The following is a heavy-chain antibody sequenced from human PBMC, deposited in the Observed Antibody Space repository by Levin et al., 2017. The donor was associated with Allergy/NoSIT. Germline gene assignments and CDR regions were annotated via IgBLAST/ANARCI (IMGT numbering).Heavy chain of an antibody. V-gene: IGHV3-23*01. J-gene: IGHJ4*02. CDR1: GFPFPNYA. CDR2: IINSGVGT. CDR3: AKDAIRGSDQPYYFDY. Sequence: LSLPCAASGFPFPNYAMSWVRQAPGKGLEWVSAIINSGVGTYYADSVKGRFTISRDNSKNTMYLQMNSLRAEDTAVYFCAKDAIRGSDQPYYFDYWGQGTLVTASS. D-gene: IGHD6-19*01.